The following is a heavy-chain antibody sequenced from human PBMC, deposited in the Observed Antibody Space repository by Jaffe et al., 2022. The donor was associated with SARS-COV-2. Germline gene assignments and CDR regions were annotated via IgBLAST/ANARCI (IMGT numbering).Heavy chain of an antibody. CDR2: IYHSGST. D-gene: IGHD1-26*01. CDR1: GYSISSGYY. V-gene: IGHV4-38-2*02. Sequence: QVQLQESGPGLVKPSETLSLTCTVSGYSISSGYYWGWIRQPPGKGLEWIGSIYHSGSTYYNPSLKSRVTISVDTSKNQFSLKLSSVTAADTAVYYCASIVGATHFDYWGQGTLVTVSS. J-gene: IGHJ4*02. CDR3: ASIVGATHFDY.